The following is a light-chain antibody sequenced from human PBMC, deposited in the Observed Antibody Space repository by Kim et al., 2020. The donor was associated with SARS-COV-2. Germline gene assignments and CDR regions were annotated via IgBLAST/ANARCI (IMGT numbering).Light chain of an antibody. J-gene: IGKJ1*01. CDR2: KTS. CDR3: QQYNSWWT. V-gene: IGKV1-5*03. CDR1: QGISSW. Sequence: SASVGDRVTITCRAIQGISSWLAWYQQKPGKAPKLLIYKTSNLESGVPSRFSGSASGTEFTLTISGLQPDDFATYYCQQYNSWWTFGQGTKVDIK.